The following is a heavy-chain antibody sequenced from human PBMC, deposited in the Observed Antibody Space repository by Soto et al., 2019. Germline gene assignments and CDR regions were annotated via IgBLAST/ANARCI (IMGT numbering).Heavy chain of an antibody. CDR2: ISYDGSNK. CDR3: AEAIAAAGIFYGMDV. J-gene: IGHJ6*02. D-gene: IGHD6-13*01. V-gene: IGHV3-30-3*01. Sequence: GGSLRLSCAASGFTFSSYAMHWVRQAPGKGLEWVAVISYDGSNKYYADSVKGRFTISRDNSKNTLYLQMNGLRAEDTAVYYCAEAIAAAGIFYGMDVWGQGTTVTVSS. CDR1: GFTFSSYA.